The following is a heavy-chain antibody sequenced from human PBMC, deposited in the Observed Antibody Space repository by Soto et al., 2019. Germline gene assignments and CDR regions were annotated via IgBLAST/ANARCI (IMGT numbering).Heavy chain of an antibody. CDR1: GFTYNNYA. Sequence: GGSLRLSCAASGFTYNNYAMSWVRQAPGKGLEWVSAIGGGGDITFYADSVKGRFTISRDNAWNTLFLQMNSLRVEDTAVYYCAKVGGYSSDSARRYLDYWGHGTLVTVSS. J-gene: IGHJ4*01. CDR2: IGGGGDIT. D-gene: IGHD5-18*01. V-gene: IGHV3-23*01. CDR3: AKVGGYSSDSARRYLDY.